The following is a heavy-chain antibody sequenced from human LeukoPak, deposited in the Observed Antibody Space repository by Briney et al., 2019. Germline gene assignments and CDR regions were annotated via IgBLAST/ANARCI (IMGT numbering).Heavy chain of an antibody. J-gene: IGHJ4*02. Sequence: RPGGSLRLSCAASGFTFSSYAMSWVRQAPGKGLEWVSAISGSGGSTYYADSVKGRFTISRDNAKNSLYLQMNSLRAEDTAVYYCARDTGAYYDSGGLDYWGQGTLVTVSS. CDR2: ISGSGGST. CDR3: ARDTGAYYDSGGLDY. D-gene: IGHD3-22*01. CDR1: GFTFSSYA. V-gene: IGHV3-23*01.